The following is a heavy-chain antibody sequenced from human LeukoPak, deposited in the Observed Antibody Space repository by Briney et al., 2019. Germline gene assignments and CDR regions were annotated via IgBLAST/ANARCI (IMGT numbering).Heavy chain of an antibody. J-gene: IGHJ4*02. CDR3: ARGGIQLPDTLDY. CDR1: GFTFNNYA. D-gene: IGHD1-1*01. Sequence: GGSLRLSCAAPGFTFNNYAMTWVRQAPGKGLQWVTTINGGDNGDNTYYADSVKGRFTVSRDNSKNSVYLQMNSLRAEDTAVYYCARGGIQLPDTLDYWGLGTLVTVSS. CDR2: INGGDNGDNT. V-gene: IGHV3-23*01.